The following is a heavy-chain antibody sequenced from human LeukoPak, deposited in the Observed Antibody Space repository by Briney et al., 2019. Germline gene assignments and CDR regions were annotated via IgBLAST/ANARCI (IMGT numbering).Heavy chain of an antibody. D-gene: IGHD4-17*01. J-gene: IGHJ5*02. CDR1: GFTFSSYW. CDR3: ARTYGDYVAPGLKFNWFDP. V-gene: IGHV3-7*01. Sequence: GGSLRLSCAASGFTFSSYWMSWVRQAPGKGLEWVANIKQDGSEKYYVDSVKGRFTISRDNAKNSLYLQMNSLRAEDTAVYYCARTYGDYVAPGLKFNWFDPWGQGTLVTVSS. CDR2: IKQDGSEK.